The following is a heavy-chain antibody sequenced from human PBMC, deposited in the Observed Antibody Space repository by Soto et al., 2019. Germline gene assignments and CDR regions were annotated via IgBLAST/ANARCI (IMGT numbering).Heavy chain of an antibody. J-gene: IGHJ4*02. CDR3: ARGLMVRGPTLTCFDY. V-gene: IGHV4-34*01. CDR2: INHSGST. CDR1: GGSFSGYY. D-gene: IGHD3-10*01. Sequence: SETLSLTCAVYGGSFSGYYWSWIRQPPGKGLEWIGEINHSGSTNYNPSLKSRVTISVDTSKNQFSLKLSSVTAADTAVYYCARGLMVRGPTLTCFDYWGQGTLLTVSS.